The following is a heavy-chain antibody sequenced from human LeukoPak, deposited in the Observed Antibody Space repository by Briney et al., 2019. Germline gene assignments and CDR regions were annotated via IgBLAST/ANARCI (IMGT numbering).Heavy chain of an antibody. CDR3: AREEYYYDSSGYSSSYYYYMDV. CDR2: IYYSGST. J-gene: IGHJ6*03. D-gene: IGHD3-22*01. V-gene: IGHV4-59*12. CDR1: GGSISSYY. Sequence: SETLSLTCTVSGGSISSYYWSWIRQPPGKGLEWIGYIYYSGSTNYNPSLKSRVTMSVDTSKNQFSLKLSSVTAADTAVYYCAREEYYYDSSGYSSSYYYYMDVWGKGTTVTVSS.